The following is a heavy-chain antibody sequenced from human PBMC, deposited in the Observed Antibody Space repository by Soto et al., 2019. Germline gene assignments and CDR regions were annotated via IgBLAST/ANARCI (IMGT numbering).Heavy chain of an antibody. V-gene: IGHV3-33*01. J-gene: IGHJ6*03. D-gene: IGHD5-12*01. CDR1: GFTFSSYG. Sequence: QVQLVESGGGVVQPGRSLRLSCAASGFTFSSYGMHWVRQAPGKGLEWVAVIWYDGSNKYYADSVKGRFTISRDNSKNTLYLQMNSLRAEDTAVYYCARDQNLGRRYSGYDSLSYYYYYMDVWGKGTTVTVSS. CDR2: IWYDGSNK. CDR3: ARDQNLGRRYSGYDSLSYYYYYMDV.